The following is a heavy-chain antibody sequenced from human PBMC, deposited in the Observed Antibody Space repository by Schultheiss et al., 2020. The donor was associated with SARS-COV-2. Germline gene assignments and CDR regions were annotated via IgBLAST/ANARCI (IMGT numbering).Heavy chain of an antibody. CDR2: IYYSGST. D-gene: IGHD2-21*02. Sequence: SQTLSLTCAVYGGSFSGHYCNWIRQPPGKGLEWIGSIYYSGSTYYNPSLKSRVTISVDTSKNQFSLKLSSVTAADTAVYYCARVGAGLVVVTAPFDYWGQRTLVTVSS. CDR3: ARVGAGLVVVTAPFDY. V-gene: IGHV4-34*01. CDR1: GGSFSGHY. J-gene: IGHJ4*02.